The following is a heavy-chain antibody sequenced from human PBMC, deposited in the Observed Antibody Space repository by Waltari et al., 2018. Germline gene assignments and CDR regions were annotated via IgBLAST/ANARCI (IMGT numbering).Heavy chain of an antibody. D-gene: IGHD2-2*02. CDR3: AGRPLYTVVWHGFDY. Sequence: QLQLQESGPGLVKPSETLSLTCNVSNGSISTNTYYWAWIRQPPGKGLEWIGSIVYTGNVYYNPSIQSRVTMSVDTSRNQFSLKLRSVTAADTAVYYCAGRPLYTVVWHGFDYWGRGALVTVSS. CDR2: IVYTGNV. J-gene: IGHJ4*02. CDR1: NGSISTNTYY. V-gene: IGHV4-39*07.